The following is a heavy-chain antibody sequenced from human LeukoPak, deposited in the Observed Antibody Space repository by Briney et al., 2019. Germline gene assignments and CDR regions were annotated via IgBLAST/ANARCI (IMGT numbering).Heavy chain of an antibody. D-gene: IGHD3-10*01. CDR2: ISTSGRAI. V-gene: IGHV3-48*01. CDR3: ATDRALSYCGS. Sequence: PGGSLRLPCAASGFTFSNYNINWVRQAPGKGLEWVSYISTSGRAIFYADSVKGRFTISRDNSKNTLYLQMNSLRAEDTAVYYCATDRALSYCGSWGQGTLVTVSS. J-gene: IGHJ5*02. CDR1: GFTFSNYN.